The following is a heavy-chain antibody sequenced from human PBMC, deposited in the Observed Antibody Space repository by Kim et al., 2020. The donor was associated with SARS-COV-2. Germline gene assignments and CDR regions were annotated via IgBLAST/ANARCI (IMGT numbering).Heavy chain of an antibody. CDR2: NYYSGST. Sequence: SETLSLTCTVSGGSISSDCYYWSWNRQHPGKGLEWIGYNYYSGSTYYNPALKSRVTISVDTSKNQLSLKRSPVTAADTAVYYCARAGATIFGVVSAFDIWGQGTLVTVSS. J-gene: IGHJ3*02. V-gene: IGHV4-31*03. CDR3: ARAGATIFGVVSAFDI. CDR1: GGSISSDCYY. D-gene: IGHD3-3*01.